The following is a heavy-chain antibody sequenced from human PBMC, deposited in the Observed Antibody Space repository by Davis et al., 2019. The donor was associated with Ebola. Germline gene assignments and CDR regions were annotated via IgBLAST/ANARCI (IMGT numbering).Heavy chain of an antibody. Sequence: GESLKISCAASGFTFSNYGMHWVRQAPGKGLEWVALISYDGSDKYHADSVKGRFTISRDNSKNTLYMQMNSLRAEDTAVYYCARAGATYWKDWGQGTLVTVSS. CDR3: ARAGATYWKD. D-gene: IGHD1-1*01. V-gene: IGHV3-30*03. CDR2: ISYDGSDK. J-gene: IGHJ4*02. CDR1: GFTFSNYG.